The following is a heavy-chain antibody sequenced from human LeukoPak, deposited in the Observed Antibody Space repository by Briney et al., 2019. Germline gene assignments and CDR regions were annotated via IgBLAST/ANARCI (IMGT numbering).Heavy chain of an antibody. D-gene: IGHD1-26*01. CDR3: AKDTPLVGAKGEAFDI. CDR1: GFTFSSYA. J-gene: IGHJ3*02. V-gene: IGHV3-23*01. CDR2: ISGSGGRT. Sequence: GGSLRLSCAASGFTFSSYAMTWVRQPPGKGLEWVSTISGSGGRTYYADSVKGRFTISRDNSKNTLYLQMNSLRAEDTAVYYCAKDTPLVGAKGEAFDIWGQGTMVTVSS.